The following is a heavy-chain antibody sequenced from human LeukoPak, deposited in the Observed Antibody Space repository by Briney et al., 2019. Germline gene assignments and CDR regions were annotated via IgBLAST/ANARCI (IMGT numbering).Heavy chain of an antibody. V-gene: IGHV3-23*01. CDR2: ISGSGGST. J-gene: IGHJ4*02. Sequence: QPGGSLRLSCAASGFTFSSYAMSWVPQAPGKGLEWVSAISGSGGSTYYADSVKGRFTISRDNPKNTLYLQMNSLRAEDTAVYHCAKVQRQWLVMVFFDYWGQGTLVTVS. D-gene: IGHD6-19*01. CDR3: AKVQRQWLVMVFFDY. CDR1: GFTFSSYA.